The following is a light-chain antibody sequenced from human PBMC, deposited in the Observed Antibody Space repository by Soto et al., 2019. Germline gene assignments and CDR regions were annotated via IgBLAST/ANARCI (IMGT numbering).Light chain of an antibody. CDR3: MQGTHWPIT. J-gene: IGKJ5*01. V-gene: IGKV2-30*02. CDR1: QSLVHSDGIAY. Sequence: DVVMTQSPLSLPVTLGQPASISCRSNQSLVHSDGIAYFSWFQQRPGRSPRRLIYKDSNRDSGVPATFSGSGSGSDFALKISTVETDDVCVYYCMQGTHWPITFGQGTLLEIK. CDR2: KDS.